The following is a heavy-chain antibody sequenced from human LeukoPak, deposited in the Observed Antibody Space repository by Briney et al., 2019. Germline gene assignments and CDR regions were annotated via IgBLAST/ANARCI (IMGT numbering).Heavy chain of an antibody. Sequence: SATLSLICAVYGGSFSGYYWSWIRQPPGKGLEWIGEINHSGSTNYNPSLKSRVTISVDTSKNQFSLKLSSVTAADTAVYYCASMGIAAAGTRFDYWGQGTLVTVSS. CDR2: INHSGST. CDR1: GGSFSGYY. CDR3: ASMGIAAAGTRFDY. D-gene: IGHD6-13*01. V-gene: IGHV4-34*01. J-gene: IGHJ4*02.